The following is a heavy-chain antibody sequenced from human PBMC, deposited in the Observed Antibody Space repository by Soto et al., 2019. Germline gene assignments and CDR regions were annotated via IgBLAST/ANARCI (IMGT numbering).Heavy chain of an antibody. Sequence: VQLVQSGAEVKKPGASVKVSCKASGYTFTSYGISWVRQAPGQGLEWLGWSSAYNGNTNYAQKLQGRVTMTTDTSTSTAYMELRSLRSDDTAVYYCARWGDWGMYYYYYGMDVWGQGTTVTVSS. CDR3: ARWGDWGMYYYYYGMDV. V-gene: IGHV1-18*04. J-gene: IGHJ6*02. D-gene: IGHD7-27*01. CDR2: SSAYNGNT. CDR1: GYTFTSYG.